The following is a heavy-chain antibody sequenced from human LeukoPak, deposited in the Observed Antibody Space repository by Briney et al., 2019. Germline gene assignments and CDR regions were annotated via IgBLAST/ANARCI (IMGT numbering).Heavy chain of an antibody. Sequence: ASVKVSRKASGYTFTSYYMHWVRQAPGQGLEWMGVINPSGGSTSYAQKFQGRVTMTRDTSTSTVYMELGSLRAEDTAVYYCARPQEKKECMDVWGQGTTVTVSS. J-gene: IGHJ6*02. V-gene: IGHV1-46*01. CDR2: INPSGGST. D-gene: IGHD3-10*01. CDR1: GYTFTSYY. CDR3: ARPQEKKECMDV.